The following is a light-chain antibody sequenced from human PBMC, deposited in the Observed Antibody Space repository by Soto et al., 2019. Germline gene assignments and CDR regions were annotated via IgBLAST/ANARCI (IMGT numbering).Light chain of an antibody. CDR3: QQTYNTPRT. CDR2: AAS. CDR1: QSINYY. V-gene: IGKV1-39*01. J-gene: IGKJ1*01. Sequence: DIPMTQSPSSLSASVGDRLTITCRASQSINYYLNWYQQKPGTAPKLLIYAASTLQSGVPSRFSGSGSGTDFTLPITSLQPEDFAVYYFQQTYNTPRTFGQGTKVEIK.